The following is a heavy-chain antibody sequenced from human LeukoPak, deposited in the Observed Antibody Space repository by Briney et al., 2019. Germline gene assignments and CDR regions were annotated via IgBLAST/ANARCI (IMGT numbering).Heavy chain of an antibody. J-gene: IGHJ6*02. Sequence: SVKVSCKASGGTFSSYAISWVRQAPGQGLEWMGGIIPIFGTANYAQKFQGRVTITADESTSTAYMELSSLRSEDTAMYYCASTVTTNYYYYGMDVWGQGPTVTVSS. CDR2: IIPIFGTA. CDR3: ASTVTTNYYYYGMDV. V-gene: IGHV1-69*13. D-gene: IGHD4-17*01. CDR1: GGTFSSYA.